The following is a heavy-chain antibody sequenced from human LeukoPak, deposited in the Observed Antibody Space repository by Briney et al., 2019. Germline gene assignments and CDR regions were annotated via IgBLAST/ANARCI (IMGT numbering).Heavy chain of an antibody. CDR2: ISAYNGNT. D-gene: IGHD6-6*01. V-gene: IGHV1-18*01. J-gene: IGHJ4*02. CDR3: ARGYRIAARPGVLGY. CDR1: GYTFTSYG. Sequence: GASVKVSCKASGYTFTSYGISWVRQAPGQGLEWMGWISAYNGNTNYAQKLQGRVTMTTDTSTSTAYMELSSLRSEDTAVHYGARGYRIAARPGVLGYWGQGIPVTVSS.